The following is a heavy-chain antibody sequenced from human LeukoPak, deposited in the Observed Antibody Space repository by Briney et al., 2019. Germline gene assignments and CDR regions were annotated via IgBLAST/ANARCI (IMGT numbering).Heavy chain of an antibody. V-gene: IGHV1-18*01. J-gene: IGHJ5*02. Sequence: ASVKVSCKASGYTFTSYGISWVRQAPGQGLEWMGWISAYNGNTNYAQKLQGRVTMTTDTSTSTAYMELRSLRSDDTAVYYCARVSGGSGSYYPNNWFDPWGQGTLVTVSS. CDR1: GYTFTSYG. D-gene: IGHD3-10*01. CDR2: ISAYNGNT. CDR3: ARVSGGSGSYYPNNWFDP.